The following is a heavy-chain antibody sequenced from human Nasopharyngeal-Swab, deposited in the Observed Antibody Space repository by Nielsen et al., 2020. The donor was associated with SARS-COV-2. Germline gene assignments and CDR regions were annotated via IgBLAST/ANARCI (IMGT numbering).Heavy chain of an antibody. D-gene: IGHD2-15*01. CDR2: INHSGST. J-gene: IGHJ4*02. V-gene: IGHV4-34*01. Sequence: SETLSLTCAVSGGSFSGYYWSWIRQPPGKGLERIGEINHSGSTNYNPSLKSRVTISVDTSKNQFSLKLSSVTAADTAVYYCARGNRCSGGSCYLPYSSGWNWDYWGQGTLVTVSS. CDR3: ARGNRCSGGSCYLPYSSGWNWDY. CDR1: GGSFSGYY.